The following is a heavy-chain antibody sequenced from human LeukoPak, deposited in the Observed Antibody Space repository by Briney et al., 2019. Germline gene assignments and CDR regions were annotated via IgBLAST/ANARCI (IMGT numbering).Heavy chain of an antibody. Sequence: GESLKISCKGSGYSFTSYWIGWVRQMPGKGLDWMGIIYPGDSDTRYSPSFQGQVTISADKSISTAYLQWSSLKASDTAMYYCARARVTMVRGVISATYFDYWGQGALVTVSS. CDR1: GYSFTSYW. J-gene: IGHJ4*02. CDR3: ARARVTMVRGVISATYFDY. D-gene: IGHD3-10*01. V-gene: IGHV5-51*01. CDR2: IYPGDSDT.